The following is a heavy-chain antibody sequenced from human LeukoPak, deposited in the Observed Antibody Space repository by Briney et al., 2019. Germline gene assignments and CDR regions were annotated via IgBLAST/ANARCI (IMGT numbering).Heavy chain of an antibody. CDR1: GFTFSSYW. D-gene: IGHD2-2*01. V-gene: IGHV3-7*01. Sequence: GGSLRLSCAASGFTFSSYWMSWVRQAPGKGLEWVANIKQDGSEKYYVDSVKGRFTISRDNAKNSLYLQMNSLRAEDTAVYYCARGVVPAALWSYMDVWGKGTTVTVSS. CDR3: ARGVVPAALWSYMDV. J-gene: IGHJ6*03. CDR2: IKQDGSEK.